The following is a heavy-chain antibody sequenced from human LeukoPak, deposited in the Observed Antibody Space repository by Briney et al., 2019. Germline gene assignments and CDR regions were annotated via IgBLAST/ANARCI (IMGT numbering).Heavy chain of an antibody. J-gene: IGHJ6*03. V-gene: IGHV3-23*01. CDR2: INGCGNTT. D-gene: IGHD6-19*01. Sequence: PGGSLRLSCAACGFAFRSFAMGGVRHSPGKGREWLSTINGCGNTTFYSASVKGRFTISRDNSKNTLYLHMDSLRPDDTATYYCTKELHVAVAVADYYYFYMDVWGRGTAVTVSS. CDR3: TKELHVAVAVADYYYFYMDV. CDR1: GFAFRSFA.